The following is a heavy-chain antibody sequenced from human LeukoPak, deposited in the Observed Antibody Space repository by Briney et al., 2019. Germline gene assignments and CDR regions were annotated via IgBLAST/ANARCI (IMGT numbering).Heavy chain of an antibody. CDR2: IIPIFGTA. J-gene: IGHJ4*02. CDR1: GGTFSSYA. D-gene: IGHD3-10*01. Sequence: GASVKVSCKASGGTFSSYAISWVRQAPGQGLEWMGGIIPIFGTANYAQKFQGRVTITADESTSTAYMELSSLRSEDTAVYYCARGQSPYYYGSGSYGYWGQGTLVTVSS. CDR3: ARGQSPYYYGSGSYGY. V-gene: IGHV1-69*13.